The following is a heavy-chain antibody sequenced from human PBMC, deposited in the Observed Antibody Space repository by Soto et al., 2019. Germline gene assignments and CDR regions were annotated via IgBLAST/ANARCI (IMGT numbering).Heavy chain of an antibody. Sequence: PSQTLSLTCAISGDSVSSISAAWNWIRQSPSRGLEWLGRTYYRSKWYNDYAISVKSRITINPDTSKNQFSLQLDSVTPEDTAVYYCARESHSVYALSYWGQGTLVTVSS. CDR2: TYYRSKWYN. D-gene: IGHD5-12*01. V-gene: IGHV6-1*01. J-gene: IGHJ4*02. CDR1: GDSVSSISAA. CDR3: ARESHSVYALSY.